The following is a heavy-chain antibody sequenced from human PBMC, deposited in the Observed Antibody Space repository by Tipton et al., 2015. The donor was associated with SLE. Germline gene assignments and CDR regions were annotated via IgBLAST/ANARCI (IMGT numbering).Heavy chain of an antibody. D-gene: IGHD3-22*01. CDR1: GGSISSHS. J-gene: IGHJ4*02. Sequence: TLSLTCTVSGGSISSHSWSWIRQPPGKGLEWIGYISYSGSTKYNPSLKSRVTISVDTSKNQLSLKLSSVTAADTAVYYCARDDPDGESSGKPGDHWGQGTVVTVSS. V-gene: IGHV4-59*11. CDR3: ARDDPDGESSGKPGDH. CDR2: ISYSGST.